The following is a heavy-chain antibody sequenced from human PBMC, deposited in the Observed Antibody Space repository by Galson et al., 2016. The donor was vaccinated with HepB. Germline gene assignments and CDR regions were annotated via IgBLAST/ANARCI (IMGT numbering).Heavy chain of an antibody. D-gene: IGHD6-19*01. V-gene: IGHV4-59*01. CDR1: GASICVSY. CDR3: ARDDSGGWYGFHYGMDV. CDR2: ISYSGRT. Sequence: SETLSLTCTVSGASICVSYLSWIRQPPGKGLEWIGYISYSGRTNYNPSLRSRVTISVDTSKNQFSLKLSAVTAADTAVYYCARDDSGGWYGFHYGMDVWGQGTTVTVSS. J-gene: IGHJ6*02.